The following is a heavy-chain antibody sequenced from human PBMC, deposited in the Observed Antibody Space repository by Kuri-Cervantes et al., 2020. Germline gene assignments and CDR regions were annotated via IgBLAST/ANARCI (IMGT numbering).Heavy chain of an antibody. D-gene: IGHD3-3*01. CDR3: AREAEAYYVFWSDHTAYYMDV. CDR2: VSWNGSRT. V-gene: IGHV3-19*01. Sequence: GESLKISCAASGFTFSNSDMNWVRQAPGKGLEWVSGVSWNGSRTHYADSVKGRFIISRDNSKNSLYLQMNSLRAEDTAVYYCAREAEAYYVFWSDHTAYYMDVWGKGTTVTVSS. J-gene: IGHJ6*03. CDR1: GFTFSNSD.